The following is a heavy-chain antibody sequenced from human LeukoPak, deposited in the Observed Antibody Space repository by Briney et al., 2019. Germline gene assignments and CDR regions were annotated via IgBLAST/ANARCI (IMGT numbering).Heavy chain of an antibody. CDR2: IYYSGST. J-gene: IGHJ4*02. D-gene: IGHD6-19*01. CDR1: GGSISSYY. V-gene: IGHV4-59*01. Sequence: SETLSLTCTVSGGSISSYYWSWIRQPPGKGLEWIGYIYYSGSTNYNPSLKSRVTISVDTSKNQFSLKLSSVTAADTAVDYCARGSGIAVAGTGLDWGQGTLVTVSS. CDR3: ARGSGIAVAGTGLD.